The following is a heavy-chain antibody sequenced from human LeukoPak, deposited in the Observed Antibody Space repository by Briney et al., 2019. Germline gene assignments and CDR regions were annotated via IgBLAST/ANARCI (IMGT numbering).Heavy chain of an antibody. CDR3: ARDLAYSSGWYRWYFDY. CDR1: GFTFSSYS. D-gene: IGHD6-19*01. CDR2: ISSSSSYI. V-gene: IGHV3-21*01. Sequence: PGGSLRLSCAASGFTFSSYSINWVRQAPWEGLEWVSSISSSSSYIYYADSVKGRFTISRDNAKNSLYLQMNSLRAEETAVYYCARDLAYSSGWYRWYFDYWGQGTLVTVSS. J-gene: IGHJ4*02.